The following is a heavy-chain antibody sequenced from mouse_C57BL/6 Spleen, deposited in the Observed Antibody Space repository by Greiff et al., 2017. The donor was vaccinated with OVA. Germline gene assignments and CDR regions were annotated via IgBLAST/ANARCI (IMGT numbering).Heavy chain of an antibody. J-gene: IGHJ4*01. CDR2: IYPGDGDT. V-gene: IGHV1-82*01. D-gene: IGHD1-1*01. CDR3: ARSGSGRAFMDY. Sequence: VQLQQSGPELVKPGASVKISCKASGYAFSSSWMNWVKQRPGKGLEWIGRIYPGDGDTNYNGKFKGKATLTADKSSSTAYMQLSSLTSEDSAVYFCARSGSGRAFMDYWGQGTSVTVSS. CDR1: GYAFSSSW.